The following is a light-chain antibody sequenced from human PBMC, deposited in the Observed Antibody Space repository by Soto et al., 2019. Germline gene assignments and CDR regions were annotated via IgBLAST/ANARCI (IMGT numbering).Light chain of an antibody. V-gene: IGKV3-15*01. CDR1: QSVSSN. J-gene: IGKJ1*01. CDR2: GAS. CDR3: QQYNTWET. Sequence: EIVMTQSPATLSVSPGERATLSCRASQSVSSNLAWYQQKPGQAPRLLIYGASTRATGIPARFSGSRDGKDFTISISSLQFAEFAVYYCQQYNTWETFGQGTKVEIK.